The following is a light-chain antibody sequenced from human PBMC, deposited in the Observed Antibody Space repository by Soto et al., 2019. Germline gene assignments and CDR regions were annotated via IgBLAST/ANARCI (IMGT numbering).Light chain of an antibody. CDR2: DVS. Sequence: QSALTQPRSVSGSPGQSVTITCTATSSDVGGYNYVSWYQQHPGKAPKFMIYDVSKRPSGVPDRFSGSKSGNTASLTISGLQAEDEADYYCCSYAGTYTLYVFGTRTKVTVL. CDR1: SSDVGGYNY. J-gene: IGLJ1*01. V-gene: IGLV2-11*01. CDR3: CSYAGTYTLYV.